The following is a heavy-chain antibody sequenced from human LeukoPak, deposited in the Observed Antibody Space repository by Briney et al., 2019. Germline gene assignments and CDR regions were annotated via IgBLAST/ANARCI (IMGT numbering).Heavy chain of an antibody. CDR2: IYYSGST. J-gene: IGHJ5*02. CDR3: ARAYYDFWSGYNWFDP. V-gene: IGHV4-30-4*01. Sequence: SETLSLTCTVSGGSISSGDYYWSWIRQPPGKGLEWIGYIYYSGSTYYNPSLKSRVTISVDTSKNQFSLKLSSVTAADTAVYYCARAYYDFWSGYNWFDPWGQGTLVTVSS. CDR1: GGSISSGDYY. D-gene: IGHD3-3*01.